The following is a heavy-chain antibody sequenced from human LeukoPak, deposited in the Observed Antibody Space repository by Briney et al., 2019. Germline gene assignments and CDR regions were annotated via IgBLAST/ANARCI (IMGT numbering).Heavy chain of an antibody. V-gene: IGHV5-51*01. CDR2: IYPGDSDT. CDR1: GYSFTSYW. CDR3: ARHPYGWNHPYYFDY. Sequence: GESLKISCKGSGYSFTSYWIGWVRQMPGKGLEWMGIIYPGDSDTRYSPSFQGQVTISADKSISTAYLQWSSLKASDTAMYYCARHPYGWNHPYYFDYWGQGTLVTVSS. D-gene: IGHD1-14*01. J-gene: IGHJ4*02.